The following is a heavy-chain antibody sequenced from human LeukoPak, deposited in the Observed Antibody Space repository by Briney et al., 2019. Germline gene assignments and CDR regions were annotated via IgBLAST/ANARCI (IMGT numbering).Heavy chain of an antibody. CDR2: IYYSGST. J-gene: IGHJ4*02. V-gene: IGHV4-39*01. D-gene: IGHD3-10*01. CDR3: ARLTITMVRGVMSPRFFDY. CDR1: GGSISSSSYY. Sequence: PSETLSLTCTVSGGSISSSSYYWGWIRQPPGKGLEWIGSIYYSGSTYYNPSLKSRVTISVDTSKNQFSLKLSSVTAADTAVYYCARLTITMVRGVMSPRFFDYWGQGTLVTVSS.